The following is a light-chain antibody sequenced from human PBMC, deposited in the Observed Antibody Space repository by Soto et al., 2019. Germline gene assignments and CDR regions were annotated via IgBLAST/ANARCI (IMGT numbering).Light chain of an antibody. CDR1: QPLNNN. CDR3: QQRSNWIT. J-gene: IGKJ5*01. Sequence: EIVMTQSPATLSVSPGDRATLSCRAGQPLNNNVAWYQHKPGQAPRLLIYGTSTRATGISARFSGGGSGTEFTLTISSLQSEDFAVYYCQQRSNWITFGQGTRLEIK. V-gene: IGKV3-15*01. CDR2: GTS.